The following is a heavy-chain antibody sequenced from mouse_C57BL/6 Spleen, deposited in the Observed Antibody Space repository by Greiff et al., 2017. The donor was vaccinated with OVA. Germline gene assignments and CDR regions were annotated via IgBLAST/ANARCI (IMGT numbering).Heavy chain of an antibody. CDR3: ARGGGFRYFDV. CDR1: GYTFTSYW. J-gene: IGHJ1*03. V-gene: IGHV1-52*01. CDR2: IAPSDSET. Sequence: QVQLQQPGAELVRPGSSVKLSCKASGYTFTSYWMHWVKQRPIQGLEWIGNIAPSDSETHSNQKFKDKATLTVDKSSSTAYMQLSSLTSEDSAVYYCARGGGFRYFDVWGTGTTVTVSS.